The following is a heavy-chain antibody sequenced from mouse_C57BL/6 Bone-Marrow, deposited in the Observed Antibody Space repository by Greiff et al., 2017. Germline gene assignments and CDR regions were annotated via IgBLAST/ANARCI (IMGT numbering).Heavy chain of an antibody. CDR1: GYTFTSYW. D-gene: IGHD1-1*01. CDR2: IDPSDSYT. CDR3: ARGTRRSFPY. Sequence: QVQLQQSVAGLVMPGASVKLSCKASGYTFTSYWMYWVKQRPGQGLEWIGEIDPSDSYTNYNQKFKGKSTLTVDKSSSTAYMQLSSLTSEDPAVYYCARGTRRSFPYWRPGAPLTVSS. J-gene: IGHJ2*01. V-gene: IGHV1-69*01.